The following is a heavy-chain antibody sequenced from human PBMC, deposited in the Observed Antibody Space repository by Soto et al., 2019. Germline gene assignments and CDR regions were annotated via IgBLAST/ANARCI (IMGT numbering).Heavy chain of an antibody. Sequence: QVQLVQSGAEVKKPGASVKVSCKASGYTFTSYDINWVRQATGQGLEWMGWMNPNSGNTGYAQKFQGRVTMTRDTSISRAYMELSSLRSEDTAVYYCAGADFWSGRYYYYYMEVWCKETTVTVSS. CDR3: AGADFWSGRYYYYYMEV. D-gene: IGHD3-3*01. CDR1: GYTFTSYD. CDR2: MNPNSGNT. J-gene: IGHJ6*03. V-gene: IGHV1-8*01.